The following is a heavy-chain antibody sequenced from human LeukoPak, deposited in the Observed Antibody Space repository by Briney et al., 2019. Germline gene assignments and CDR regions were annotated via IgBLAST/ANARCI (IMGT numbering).Heavy chain of an antibody. Sequence: SVKVSCKAADYIFTTYVVNWVRQAPGQGLEWMGWINTDNGNRNYAQKFQGRVTMTTDTSTSIVYMELRSLRSDDTAVYYCARVAGYSSYYCMDVWGKGTTVTVSS. CDR1: DYIFTTYV. D-gene: IGHD2-21*01. CDR2: INTDNGNR. J-gene: IGHJ6*03. CDR3: ARVAGYSSYYCMDV. V-gene: IGHV1-18*01.